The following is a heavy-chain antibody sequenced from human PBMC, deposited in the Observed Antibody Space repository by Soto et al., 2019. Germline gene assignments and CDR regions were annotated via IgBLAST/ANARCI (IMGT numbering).Heavy chain of an antibody. V-gene: IGHV1-69*01. J-gene: IGHJ4*02. Sequence: QVQLVQSGAELKKPGSSVRVSCKISGDSFSSYAISWVRQAPGEGLEWVGGIIPIFETANYAQKFQGRVTITGVESTTTAYMEVTRLRPEDTAIFYCAASDSSSWQHDYWGQGTLITVSS. CDR3: AASDSSSWQHDY. CDR2: IIPIFETA. CDR1: GDSFSSYA. D-gene: IGHD6-13*01.